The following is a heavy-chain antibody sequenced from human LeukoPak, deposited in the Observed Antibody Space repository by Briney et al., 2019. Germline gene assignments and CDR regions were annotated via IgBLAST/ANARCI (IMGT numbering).Heavy chain of an antibody. V-gene: IGHV1-46*01. Sequence: ASVKVSCKASGYTFTSYYMHWVRQAPGQGLEWMGIINPSGGSTSYAQKFQGRVTMTRDMSTSTVYMELSSLRSEDTAVYYCARDKQRIRCSGGSCYRWEYFDYWAREPWSPSPQ. CDR2: INPSGGST. CDR1: GYTFTSYY. J-gene: IGHJ4*02. CDR3: ARDKQRIRCSGGSCYRWEYFDY. D-gene: IGHD2-15*01.